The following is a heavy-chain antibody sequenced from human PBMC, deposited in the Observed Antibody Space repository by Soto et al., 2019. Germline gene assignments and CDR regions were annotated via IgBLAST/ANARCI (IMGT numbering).Heavy chain of an antibody. D-gene: IGHD3-10*01. Sequence: SETLSLTCAVYGGSFSGYYWSWIRQPPGKGLEWIGEINHSGSTNYNPSLKSRVTISVDTSKNQFSLKLSSVTAADTAVYYCARGRPRWFGELFTYYYYLDVWGKGTTVTVSS. CDR3: ARGRPRWFGELFTYYYYLDV. V-gene: IGHV4-34*01. J-gene: IGHJ6*03. CDR1: GGSFSGYY. CDR2: INHSGST.